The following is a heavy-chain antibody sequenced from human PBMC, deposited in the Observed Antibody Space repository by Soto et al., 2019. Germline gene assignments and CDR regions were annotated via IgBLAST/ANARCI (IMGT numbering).Heavy chain of an antibody. D-gene: IGHD2-15*01. J-gene: IGHJ6*02. Sequence: VASVKVSCKASGGTFSSYAISWVRQAPGQGLEWMGGIIPIFGTANYAQKFQGRVTITADESTSTAYMELSSLRSEDTAVYYCARDCSGGSCYSDYYYYGMDVWGQGTTVTVSS. V-gene: IGHV1-69*13. CDR3: ARDCSGGSCYSDYYYYGMDV. CDR2: IIPIFGTA. CDR1: GGTFSSYA.